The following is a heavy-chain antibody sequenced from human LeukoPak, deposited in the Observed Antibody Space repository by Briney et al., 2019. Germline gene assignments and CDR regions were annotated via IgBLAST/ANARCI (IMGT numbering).Heavy chain of an antibody. CDR1: GFTFSSYS. CDR3: TKDPNGDYVGAFDP. Sequence: PGGSLRLSCAASGFTFSSYSMNWVRQAPGKGLEWVSSISSSSSYIYYADSVKGRFTISRDNAKNSLYLQMNSLRADDTAAYYCTKDPNGDYVGAFDPWGQGTLVTVSS. D-gene: IGHD4-17*01. J-gene: IGHJ5*02. V-gene: IGHV3-21*04. CDR2: ISSSSSYI.